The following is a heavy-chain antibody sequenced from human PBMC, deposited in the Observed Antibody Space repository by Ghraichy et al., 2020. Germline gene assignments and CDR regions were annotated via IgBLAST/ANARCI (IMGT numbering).Heavy chain of an antibody. V-gene: IGHV3-7*01. CDR1: GFTFSSYW. J-gene: IGHJ3*02. CDR3: ARDHKSMGGLI. CDR2: IKRDGSEK. Sequence: GGSMRLSCAASGFTFSSYWMSWVRQAPGKGLEWVANIKRDGSEKYYVDSVKGRFTVSRDNAKNSLYLQMNSLRAEDTAVYYCARDHKSMGGLIWGQGTMVTVSS. D-gene: IGHD2/OR15-2a*01.